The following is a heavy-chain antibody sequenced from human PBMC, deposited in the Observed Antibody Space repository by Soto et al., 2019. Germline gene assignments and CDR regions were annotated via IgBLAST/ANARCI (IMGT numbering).Heavy chain of an antibody. Sequence: ASVKVSCKASGYTFTGYYMHWVRQAPGQGLEWMGWINPNSGGTNYAQKFQGWVTMTRDTSISTAYMELSRLRSDDTAVYYCARARDYDFWSGYYRAGLDYFDYWGQGTLVTVSS. CDR2: INPNSGGT. CDR3: ARARDYDFWSGYYRAGLDYFDY. D-gene: IGHD3-3*01. J-gene: IGHJ4*02. CDR1: GYTFTGYY. V-gene: IGHV1-2*04.